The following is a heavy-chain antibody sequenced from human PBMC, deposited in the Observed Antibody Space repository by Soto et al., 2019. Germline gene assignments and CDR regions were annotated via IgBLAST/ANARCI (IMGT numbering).Heavy chain of an antibody. V-gene: IGHV3-30*18. J-gene: IGHJ4*02. CDR2: ISYDGSNK. D-gene: IGHD3-3*01. Sequence: QVQLVESGGGVVQPGRSLRLSCAASGFTFSSYGMHWVCQAPGKGLEWVAVISYDGSNKYYADSVKGRFTISRDNYKNTLDLQVSSLRAEYTAVYDCVKDLWDFWSAFDYWGQGTLVTVSS. CDR1: GFTFSSYG. CDR3: VKDLWDFWSAFDY.